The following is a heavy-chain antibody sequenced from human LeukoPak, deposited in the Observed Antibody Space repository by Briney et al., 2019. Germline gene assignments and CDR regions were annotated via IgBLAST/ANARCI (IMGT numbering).Heavy chain of an antibody. J-gene: IGHJ4*02. CDR2: ISYDGSNK. Sequence: PAGGSLRLSCAASGFTFSSYGMHWVRQAPGKGLEWVAVISYDGSNKYYADSVKGRFTISRDNSKNTLYLQMNSLRAEDTAVYYCAKVVSVDPAVFDYWGQGTLVTVSS. CDR1: GFTFSSYG. CDR3: AKVVSVDPAVFDY. V-gene: IGHV3-30*18. D-gene: IGHD2-15*01.